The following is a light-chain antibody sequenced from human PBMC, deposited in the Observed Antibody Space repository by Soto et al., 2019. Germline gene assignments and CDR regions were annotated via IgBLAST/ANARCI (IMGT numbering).Light chain of an antibody. CDR2: EVS. V-gene: IGLV2-14*01. CDR3: NSYETGNTPG. CDR1: SSDIGDYDY. J-gene: IGLJ1*01. Sequence: QSVLTQPASVSGSPGQSITISCTGSSSDIGDYDYVSWYQQHPGKAPKVLISEVSNRPSGVSNRFSGSKSGNTASLTISGLQDEEEADYAYNSYETGNTPGFGTEPKVA.